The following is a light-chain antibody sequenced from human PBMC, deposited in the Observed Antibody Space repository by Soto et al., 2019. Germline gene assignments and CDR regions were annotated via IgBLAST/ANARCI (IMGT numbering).Light chain of an antibody. V-gene: IGKV3-11*01. CDR2: DAS. Sequence: EIVLTRSPGTLSLSPGERATLSCSASQSVSSYLAWYQQKPGQAPRLLIYDASNRATGIPARFSGSGSGTDFTLTISSLEPEDFAVYYCQQRSNWPPTWTFGQGTKVDIK. CDR3: QQRSNWPPTWT. J-gene: IGKJ1*01. CDR1: QSVSSY.